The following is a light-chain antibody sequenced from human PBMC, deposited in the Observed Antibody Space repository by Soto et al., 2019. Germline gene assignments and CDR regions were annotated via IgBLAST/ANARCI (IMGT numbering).Light chain of an antibody. CDR2: DAS. Sequence: DTQMTQSPSTLSASVGDRLTITCRASQSISSPLAWYQQKPGKAPKLLIYDASRLESGVPSRFSGSGSGTEFTHTIVGLPTHDLANDSRKEYLRYCRKVAQGTKVDI. CDR1: QSISSP. J-gene: IGKJ1*01. CDR3: KEYLRYCRK. V-gene: IGKV1-5*01.